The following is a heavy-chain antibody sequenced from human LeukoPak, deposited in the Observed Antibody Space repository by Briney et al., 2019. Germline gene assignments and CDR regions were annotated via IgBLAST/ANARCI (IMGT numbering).Heavy chain of an antibody. CDR1: GYTFTGYY. V-gene: IGHV1-2*02. CDR2: INPNSGGT. D-gene: IGHD6-19*01. Sequence: ASVKVSCKASGYTFTGYYMHWVRQAPGQGLEWMGWINPNSGGTNYAQKFQGRVTMTRDTSICTAYMELSRLRSDDTAVYYCARDLDIAVAGYFDYWGQGTLVTVSS. J-gene: IGHJ4*02. CDR3: ARDLDIAVAGYFDY.